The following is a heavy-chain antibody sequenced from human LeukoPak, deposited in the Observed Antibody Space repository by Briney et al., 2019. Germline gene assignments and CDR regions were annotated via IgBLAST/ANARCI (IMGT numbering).Heavy chain of an antibody. CDR1: GGSFSGYY. D-gene: IGHD3-10*01. CDR3: ARDSGTTGEVKFDP. Sequence: KPSETLSLTCAVYGGSFSGYYWSWLRQPPGKGLEWIGEINHSGSTNYNPSLKSRVTISVDTSKNQFSLKLSSVTAADTAVYYCARDSGTTGEVKFDPWGQGTLVTVSS. V-gene: IGHV4-34*01. CDR2: INHSGST. J-gene: IGHJ5*02.